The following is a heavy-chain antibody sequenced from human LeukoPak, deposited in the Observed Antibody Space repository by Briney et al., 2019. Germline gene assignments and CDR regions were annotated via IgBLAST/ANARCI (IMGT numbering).Heavy chain of an antibody. CDR1: GFTFSSYS. Sequence: KPGGSLRLSCAASGFTFSSYSMNWVRQAPGKGLEWVSSISSSSSYIYYADSVKGGFTISRDNAKNSLYLQMNSLRAEDTAVYYCASFGFSGYQDYWGQGTLVTVSS. CDR3: ASFGFSGYQDY. J-gene: IGHJ4*02. V-gene: IGHV3-21*01. D-gene: IGHD5-12*01. CDR2: ISSSSSYI.